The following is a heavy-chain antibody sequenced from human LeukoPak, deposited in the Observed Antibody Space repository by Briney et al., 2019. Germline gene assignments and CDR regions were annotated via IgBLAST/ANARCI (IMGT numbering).Heavy chain of an antibody. V-gene: IGHV4-59*01. CDR1: GGSISSYY. Sequence: SETLSLTCTVSGGSISSYYWSWIRQPPGKGLEWIGYVYYSGSTNYNPSLKSRVTISVDTSKNQFSLKPSSVTAADTAVYYCARGREQQLVQGEVYYFDYWGQGTLVTVSS. J-gene: IGHJ4*02. D-gene: IGHD6-13*01. CDR2: VYYSGST. CDR3: ARGREQQLVQGEVYYFDY.